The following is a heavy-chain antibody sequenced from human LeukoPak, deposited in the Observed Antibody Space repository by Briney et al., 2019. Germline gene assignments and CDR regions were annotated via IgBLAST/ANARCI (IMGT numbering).Heavy chain of an antibody. D-gene: IGHD2-15*01. CDR3: ASLYCSGGSCYYFDY. J-gene: IGHJ4*02. V-gene: IGHV4-39*01. CDR1: GGSISSSSYY. CDR2: IYYSGST. Sequence: SETLSLTCTVSGGSISSSSYYRGWIRQPPGKGLEWIGSIYYSGSTYYNPSLKSRVTISVDTSKNQFSLKLSSVTAADTAVYYCASLYCSGGSCYYFDYWGQGTLVTVSS.